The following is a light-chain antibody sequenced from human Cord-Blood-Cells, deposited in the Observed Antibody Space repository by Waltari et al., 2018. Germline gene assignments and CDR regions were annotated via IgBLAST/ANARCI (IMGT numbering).Light chain of an antibody. CDR2: WAS. V-gene: IGKV4-1*01. J-gene: IGKJ1*01. CDR3: QQYYSTPWT. CDR1: QSVLYSSNNKNY. Sequence: DIVMTQSPASLAVCLGAGPTIHFNSSQSVLYSSNNKNYLAWYRQKPGQPPKLLIYWASTRESGVPDRFSGSGSGTDFTRTISSLQAEDVAVYYCQQYYSTPWTFGQGTKVEIK.